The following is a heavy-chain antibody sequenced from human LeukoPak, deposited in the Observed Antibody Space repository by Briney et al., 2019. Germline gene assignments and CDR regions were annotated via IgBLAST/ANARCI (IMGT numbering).Heavy chain of an antibody. Sequence: PGGSLRLSCAASGFTFSSYSMNWVRQAPGKGLEWVSSISSSSSYIYYTDSVKGRFTISRDNAKNSLYLQMNSLRAEDTAVYFCARPHSPYQYYSDYWGQETLVTVSS. CDR2: ISSSSSYI. D-gene: IGHD2-2*01. J-gene: IGHJ4*02. CDR3: ARPHSPYQYYSDY. CDR1: GFTFSSYS. V-gene: IGHV3-21*01.